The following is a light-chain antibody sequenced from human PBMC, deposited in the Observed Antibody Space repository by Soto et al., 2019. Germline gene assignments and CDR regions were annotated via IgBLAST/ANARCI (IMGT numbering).Light chain of an antibody. CDR1: SGHSSYI. J-gene: IGLJ1*01. CDR3: ETWDSNTRV. Sequence: QPVLTQSSSASASLGSSVKLTCTLSSGHSSYIIAWHQQQPGKAPRYLMKLEGSGSYNKGSGGPDRFSGSSSGADRYLTISNLQFEDEADYYCETWDSNTRVFGTGTKLTVL. V-gene: IGLV4-60*02. CDR2: LEGSGSY.